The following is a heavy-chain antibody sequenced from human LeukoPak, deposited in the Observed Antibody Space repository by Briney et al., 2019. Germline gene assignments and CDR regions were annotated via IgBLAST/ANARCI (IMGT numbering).Heavy chain of an antibody. Sequence: GASVKVSCKASGYTFTSYDINWVRQATGQGLEWMGWTNPNSGNTGYAQKFQGRVTMTRNTSISTAYMELSSLRSEDTAVYYCARPRRGGPAAKYYFDYWGQGTLVTVSS. V-gene: IGHV1-8*01. CDR2: TNPNSGNT. J-gene: IGHJ4*02. D-gene: IGHD2-2*01. CDR1: GYTFTSYD. CDR3: ARPRRGGPAAKYYFDY.